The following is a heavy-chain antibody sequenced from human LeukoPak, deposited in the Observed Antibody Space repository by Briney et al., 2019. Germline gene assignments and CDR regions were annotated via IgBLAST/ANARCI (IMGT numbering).Heavy chain of an antibody. V-gene: IGHV3-30*02. J-gene: IGHJ4*02. Sequence: PGGSLRLSCGASGFTFNSSAMHWVRQGPGKGLEWVAYIAHHGNNKYYADSVKGRFTISRDNSKGSLYLQMNSLRADDTAVYYCAKDGSWSCTDWGQGTLVRVSS. CDR2: IAHHGNNK. CDR1: GFTFNSSA. CDR3: AKDGSWSCTD. D-gene: IGHD2-8*02.